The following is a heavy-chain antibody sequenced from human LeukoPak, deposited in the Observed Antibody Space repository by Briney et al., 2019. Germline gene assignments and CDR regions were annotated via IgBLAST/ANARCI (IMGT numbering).Heavy chain of an antibody. Sequence: GGSLRLSCAASGFTFSSYSMNWVRQAPGKGLEWVSSISSSSSYIYYADSVKGRFTISRDNSKNTLYLQMNSLRAEDTAVYYCAREYYYDSSGSPSYFDYWGQGTLVTVSS. CDR2: ISSSSSYI. J-gene: IGHJ4*02. D-gene: IGHD3-22*01. CDR1: GFTFSSYS. CDR3: AREYYYDSSGSPSYFDY. V-gene: IGHV3-21*04.